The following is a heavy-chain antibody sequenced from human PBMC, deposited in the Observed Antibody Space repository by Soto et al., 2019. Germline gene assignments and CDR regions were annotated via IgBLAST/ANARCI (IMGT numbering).Heavy chain of an antibody. J-gene: IGHJ4*02. CDR3: AKGGRGSYDYIWGSYRTINQLDY. Sequence: GGSLRLSCAASGFTFSSYGMHWVRQAPGKGLEWVAVISYDGSNKYYADSVKGRFTISRDNSKNTLYLQMNSLRAEDTAVYYCAKGGRGSYDYIWGSYRTINQLDYWGQGTLVTVSS. D-gene: IGHD3-16*02. CDR1: GFTFSSYG. CDR2: ISYDGSNK. V-gene: IGHV3-30*18.